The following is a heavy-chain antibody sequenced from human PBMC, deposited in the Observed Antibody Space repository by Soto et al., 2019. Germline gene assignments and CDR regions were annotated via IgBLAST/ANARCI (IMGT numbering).Heavy chain of an antibody. CDR3: AKEGGYYDSSGYTN. V-gene: IGHV3-30*18. D-gene: IGHD3-22*01. J-gene: IGHJ4*02. CDR1: GFTFSSYG. Sequence: GGSLRLSCAASGFTFSSYGMHWVRQAPGKGLEWVAVISYDGSNKYYADSVKGRFTISRDNSKNTLYLQMNSLRAEDTAVYYCAKEGGYYDSSGYTNWGQGTLVTVSS. CDR2: ISYDGSNK.